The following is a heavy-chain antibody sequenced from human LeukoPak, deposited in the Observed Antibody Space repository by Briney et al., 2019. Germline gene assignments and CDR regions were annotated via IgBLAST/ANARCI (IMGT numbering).Heavy chain of an antibody. J-gene: IGHJ4*02. Sequence: PGGSLRLSCAASGFTLRSYGMHWVRQAPGKGLEWVAFIRSDGSHSYYADSVKGRLVISRDNSKNTLYLQMNSLRAEDTAVYYCAPSYYFGSGSNDWGQGTLVIVSS. CDR3: APSYYFGSGSND. CDR2: IRSDGSHS. V-gene: IGHV3-30*02. D-gene: IGHD3-10*01. CDR1: GFTLRSYG.